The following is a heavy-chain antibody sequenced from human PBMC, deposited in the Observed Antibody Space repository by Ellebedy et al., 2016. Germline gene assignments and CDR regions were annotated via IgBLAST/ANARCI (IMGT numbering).Heavy chain of an antibody. Sequence: GESLKISCKGSGYAFTTYWIGWVRQRPGKGLEWLGSIYPGDSDTRFSPSFQGQVTISADKSISTAYLQWSSLTASDTAMYYCAKLTNWNVGDVSEYFQHWGQGTLVTVSS. V-gene: IGHV5-51*01. D-gene: IGHD1-20*01. CDR2: IYPGDSDT. J-gene: IGHJ1*01. CDR3: AKLTNWNVGDVSEYFQH. CDR1: GYAFTTYW.